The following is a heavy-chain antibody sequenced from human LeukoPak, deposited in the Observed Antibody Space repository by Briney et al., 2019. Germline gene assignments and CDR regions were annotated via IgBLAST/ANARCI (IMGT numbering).Heavy chain of an antibody. CDR1: GFTFSNHW. D-gene: IGHD2-8*01. CDR2: INQDGSEK. CDR3: ARDRVWTVLY. Sequence: GGSLRLSCAASGFTFSNHWMSWLRQAPGKGLEWVANINQDGSEKYYVDSVKGRFTISRDNAKNSLYLHMNSLRAEDTATYYCARDRVWTVLYWGQGILVTVSS. J-gene: IGHJ4*02. V-gene: IGHV3-7*01.